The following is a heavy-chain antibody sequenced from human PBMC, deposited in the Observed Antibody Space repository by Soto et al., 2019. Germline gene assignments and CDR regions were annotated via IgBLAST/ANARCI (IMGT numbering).Heavy chain of an antibody. CDR1: GGSISGGGYS. J-gene: IGHJ5*02. CDR2: IYHSGST. CDR3: SRVVVSCFDP. D-gene: IGHD3-10*01. V-gene: IGHV4-30-2*01. Sequence: QLQLQESGSGLVKPSQTLSLTCAVSGGSISGGGYSWSWIRQPPGKGLEWIGYIYHSGSTYYNPSLKRRVTIAVDRSKNQSSLKLSSVTAADTAVYYCSRVVVSCFDPWGQGTLVTVSS.